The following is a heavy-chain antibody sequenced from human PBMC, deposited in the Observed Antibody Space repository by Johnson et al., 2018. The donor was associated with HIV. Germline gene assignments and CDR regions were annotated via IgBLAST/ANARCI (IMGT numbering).Heavy chain of an antibody. J-gene: IGHJ3*02. CDR3: ARVSSSSSFDAFDI. CDR2: ISGDGSSS. V-gene: IGHV3-74*02. Sequence: VQLVESGGALVQPGGSLRLSCEVSGFTISTFWMHWVRQVPGKGLMWVSRISGDGSSSSYADSVKGRFTISRDNAKNTLYLQMNSLRAEDTAVYYCARVSSSSSFDAFDIWGQGTMVTIAS. D-gene: IGHD6-6*01. CDR1: GFTISTFW.